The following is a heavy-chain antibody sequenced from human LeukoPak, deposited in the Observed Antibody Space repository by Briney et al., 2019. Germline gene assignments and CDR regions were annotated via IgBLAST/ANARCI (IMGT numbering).Heavy chain of an antibody. CDR3: ARAPIVVVPAAGTGWFDP. D-gene: IGHD2-2*01. V-gene: IGHV4-34*01. Sequence: SETLSLTCAVYGGSFSGYYWSWIRQPPGKGLEWIGEINHSGSTNYNPSLKSRVTISVDTSKNQFSLKLSSVTAADTAVYYCARAPIVVVPAAGTGWFDPWGQGTLVPVSS. J-gene: IGHJ5*02. CDR1: GGSFSGYY. CDR2: INHSGST.